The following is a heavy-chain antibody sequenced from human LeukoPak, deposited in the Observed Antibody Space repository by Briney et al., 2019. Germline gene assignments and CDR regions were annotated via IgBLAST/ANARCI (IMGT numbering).Heavy chain of an antibody. CDR1: GYTFTSYG. CDR3: ARDVRRAVVVAATANNY. Sequence: ASVKVSCKASGYTFTSYGISWVRQAPGQGLEWMGWISAYNGNTNYAQKLQGRVTMTTDTSTSTAYMELRSLRSDDTAVYYCARDVRRAVVVAATANNYWGQGTLVTVSS. D-gene: IGHD2-15*01. CDR2: ISAYNGNT. J-gene: IGHJ4*02. V-gene: IGHV1-18*01.